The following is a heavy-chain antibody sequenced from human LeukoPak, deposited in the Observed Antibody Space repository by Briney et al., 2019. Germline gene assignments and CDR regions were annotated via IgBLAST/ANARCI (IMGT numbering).Heavy chain of an antibody. V-gene: IGHV3-33*01. CDR1: GFTFSSYG. J-gene: IGHJ4*02. CDR3: ARDFRGDYGSGGFDY. CDR2: IWYDGSNK. Sequence: GGSLRLSCAASGFTFSSYGMHWVRQAPGKGLEWVAVIWYDGSNKYYADSVKGRFTISRDNSKNTLYLQMNSLRAEDTAVYYCARDFRGDYGSGGFDYWGQGTLVTVSS. D-gene: IGHD3-10*01.